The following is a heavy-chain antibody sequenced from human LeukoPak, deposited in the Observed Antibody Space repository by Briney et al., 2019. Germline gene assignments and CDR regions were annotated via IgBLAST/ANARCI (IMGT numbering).Heavy chain of an antibody. Sequence: PGGSLRLSCAASGFTFSSYSINWVRQAPGKGLEWVSSISSSSSYIYYTDSVKGRFTISRDNAKNSLYLQMNSLRAEDTAVYYCARTVVGKSDWFDPWGQGTLVTVSS. CDR2: ISSSSSYI. V-gene: IGHV3-21*01. D-gene: IGHD1-26*01. CDR3: ARTVVGKSDWFDP. CDR1: GFTFSSYS. J-gene: IGHJ5*02.